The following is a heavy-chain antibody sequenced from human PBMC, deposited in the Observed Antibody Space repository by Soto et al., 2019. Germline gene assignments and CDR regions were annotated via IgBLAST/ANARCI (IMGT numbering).Heavy chain of an antibody. V-gene: IGHV1-2*02. CDR2: INPNSGGT. CDR3: ARDRRGQGNWSFRDACDHDGTDV. J-gene: IGHJ6*02. Sequence: QVQLVQSGAEVKKPGASVKVSCKASGYTFTDYDMHWVRQAPGQGLEWMGWINPNSGGTIYAQKCRVRVGLTGVTRIRTAYFTLSSQLSDEEDLSVCARDRRGQGNWSFRDACDHDGTDVWRQGT. CDR1: GYTFTDYD. D-gene: IGHD1-20*01.